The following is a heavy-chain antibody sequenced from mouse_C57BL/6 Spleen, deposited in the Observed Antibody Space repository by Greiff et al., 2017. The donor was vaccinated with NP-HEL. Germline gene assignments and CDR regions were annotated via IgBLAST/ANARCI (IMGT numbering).Heavy chain of an antibody. V-gene: IGHV1-19*01. CDR3: AVANPYAMDY. J-gene: IGHJ4*01. CDR2: INPYNGGT. CDR1: GYTFTDYY. Sequence: EVHLVESGPVLVKPGASVKMSCKASGYTFTDYYMNWVKQSHGKSLEWIGVINPYNGGTSYNQKFKGKATLTVDKSSSTAYMELNSLTSEDSAVYYCAVANPYAMDYWGQGTSVTVSS. D-gene: IGHD1-1*01.